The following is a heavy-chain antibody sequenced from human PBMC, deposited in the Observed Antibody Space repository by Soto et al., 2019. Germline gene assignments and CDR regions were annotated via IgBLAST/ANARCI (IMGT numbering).Heavy chain of an antibody. V-gene: IGHV3-33*01. J-gene: IGHJ4*02. CDR3: AREMPALPELSLTLES. Sequence: GGSLRLSCAASGFTFSSYSMHWVRQAPWKGLEWVAVIRYDGINKYYGDSVKGRFTISRDNSKNTLYLQMNSLRAEDTAVYYCAREMPALPELSLTLESRGQG. D-gene: IGHD3-16*02. CDR2: IRYDGINK. CDR1: GFTFSSYS.